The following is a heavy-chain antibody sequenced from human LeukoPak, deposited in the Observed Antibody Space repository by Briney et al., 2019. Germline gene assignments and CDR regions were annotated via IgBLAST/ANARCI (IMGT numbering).Heavy chain of an antibody. CDR2: IYYSGST. J-gene: IGHJ6*02. CDR1: GGSISSGGYY. V-gene: IGHV4-31*03. Sequence: SETLSLTCTVSGGSISSGGYYWSRIRQHPGKGLEWIGYIYYSGSTYYNPSLKSRVTISVDTSKNQFSLKLSSVTAADTAVYYCARGSENNYYYYYGMDVWGQGTTVTVSS. CDR3: ARGSENNYYYYYGMDV. D-gene: IGHD1/OR15-1a*01.